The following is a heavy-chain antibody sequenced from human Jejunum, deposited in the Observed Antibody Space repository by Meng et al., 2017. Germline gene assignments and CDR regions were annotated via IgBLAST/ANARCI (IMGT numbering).Heavy chain of an antibody. CDR2: IHHSGST. Sequence: QLQLLQWGAGLLKPSETLSLTCTVYGDSFTDYYWNWIRQPPGKGLEWIGEIHHSGSTNYNPSLESRVTISRDTSKKQFSLRMNSVTAADTAVYFCARHNTNGWRSVFGYWGQGTLVTVSS. V-gene: IGHV4-34*01. CDR3: ARHNTNGWRSVFGY. J-gene: IGHJ4*02. CDR1: GDSFTDYY. D-gene: IGHD2-8*01.